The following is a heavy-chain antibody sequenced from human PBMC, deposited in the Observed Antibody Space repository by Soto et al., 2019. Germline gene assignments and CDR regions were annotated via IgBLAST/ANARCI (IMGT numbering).Heavy chain of an antibody. CDR3: ARVQEWSGSGYYRFFDY. J-gene: IGHJ4*02. V-gene: IGHV4-34*01. CDR2: INHSGST. CDR1: GGSFSGYY. Sequence: QVQLQQWGAGLLKPSETLSLTCAVYGGSFSGYYWSWIRQPPGKGLEWIGEINHSGSTNHNPSLKSRVTIAVDKSKHQFSLKLRSVTAADTAVYFCARVQEWSGSGYYRFFDYWGQGTLVTVSS. D-gene: IGHD3-22*01.